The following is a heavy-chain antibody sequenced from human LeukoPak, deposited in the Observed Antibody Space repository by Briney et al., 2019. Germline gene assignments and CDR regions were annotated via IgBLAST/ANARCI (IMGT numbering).Heavy chain of an antibody. CDR3: ARARGYSYAFDH. CDR2: IYYSGNT. V-gene: IGHV4-34*01. J-gene: IGHJ4*02. Sequence: SETLSLTCAVYGGSFSGYYWSWIRQPPGKGLEWIGSIYYSGNTYYNPSLRSRVAISVDTSKNQFSLNLSSVTAADTAVYFCARARGYSYAFDHWGQGTLVTVSS. CDR1: GGSFSGYY. D-gene: IGHD5-18*01.